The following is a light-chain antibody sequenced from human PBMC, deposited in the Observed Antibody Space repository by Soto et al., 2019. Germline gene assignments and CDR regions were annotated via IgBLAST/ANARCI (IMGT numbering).Light chain of an antibody. J-gene: IGKJ1*01. CDR3: QQYNYWPPWT. Sequence: EIVMTQSPATLSVSPGERATLSCRASQSVSSNLAWYQQKPGQAPRLLISGASTRATGIPARFSGSGSGTEFTLTIRSLQSEDFAVYYCQQYNYWPPWTFGQGTKVEIK. CDR1: QSVSSN. CDR2: GAS. V-gene: IGKV3-15*01.